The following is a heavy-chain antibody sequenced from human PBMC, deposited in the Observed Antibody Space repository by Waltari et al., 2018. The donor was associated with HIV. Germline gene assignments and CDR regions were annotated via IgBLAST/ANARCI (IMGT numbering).Heavy chain of an antibody. J-gene: IGHJ4*02. Sequence: EVQLVQSGGGLIKPGGPLRLSCAASGLGVTNYWMHWVRQSPGNGLVWVSRINIDGRTIDYADSVKGRFTISRDSAKNTLSLQMNSLREEDTAVYYCSRDTFGEYDFWGQGALVTVSS. CDR1: GLGVTNYW. V-gene: IGHV3-74*01. CDR3: SRDTFGEYDF. D-gene: IGHD3-3*01. CDR2: INIDGRTI.